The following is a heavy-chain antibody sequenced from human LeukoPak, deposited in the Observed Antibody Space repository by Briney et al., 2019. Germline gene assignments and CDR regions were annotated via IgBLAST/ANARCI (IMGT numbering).Heavy chain of an antibody. V-gene: IGHV3-11*04. J-gene: IGHJ4*02. D-gene: IGHD1-20*01. CDR2: ISSSGSTI. Sequence: GGSLRLSCAASGFTFSDYYMGWIRQAPGKGLEWVSYISSSGSTIYYADSVKGRFTISRDNAKNSLYLQTNSLRAEDTAVHYCARWDPPADNWNGVYGDYWGQGTLVTVSS. CDR3: ARWDPPADNWNGVYGDY. CDR1: GFTFSDYY.